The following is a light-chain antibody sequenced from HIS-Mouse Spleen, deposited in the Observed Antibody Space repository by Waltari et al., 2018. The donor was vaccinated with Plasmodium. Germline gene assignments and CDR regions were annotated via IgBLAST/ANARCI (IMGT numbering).Light chain of an antibody. CDR3: QQYGSSGT. CDR1: HSVSSSY. J-gene: IGKJ1*01. CDR2: GAS. V-gene: IGKV3-20*01. Sequence: ELVLTQSPGTLSLSTGEKATLSCRASHSVSSSYLAWYQQKPGQAPRLLIYGASSRATGIPDRFSGSGSGTDFTLTISRLEPEDFAVYYCQQYGSSGTFGQGTKVEIK.